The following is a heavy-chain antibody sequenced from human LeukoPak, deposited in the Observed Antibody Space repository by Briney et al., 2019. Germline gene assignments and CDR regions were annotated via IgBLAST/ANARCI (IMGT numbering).Heavy chain of an antibody. J-gene: IGHJ6*02. CDR3: ARGYSGSYSYYYYGMDV. Sequence: ASVKVSCKASGGTFSSYAISWVRQAPGQGLEWMGRIIPILGIANYAQKLQGRVTITADKSTSTAYMELSSLRSEDTAVYYCARGYSGSYSYYYYGMDVWGQGTTVTVSS. V-gene: IGHV1-69*04. D-gene: IGHD1-26*01. CDR1: GGTFSSYA. CDR2: IIPILGIA.